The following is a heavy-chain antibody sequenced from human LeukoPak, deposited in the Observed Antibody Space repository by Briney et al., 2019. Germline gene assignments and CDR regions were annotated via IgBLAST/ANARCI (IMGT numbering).Heavy chain of an antibody. J-gene: IGHJ4*02. CDR1: GFTFSSYA. Sequence: QPGGSLRLSCAASGFTFSSYAMSWVRQAPGKGLEWVSSISGSGGSTNYADSVKGRFTISRDNSKNTLYLQMNSLRAEDAAVYYCARRYCSSTSCYGQSTYFDYWGQGTLVTVSS. CDR3: ARRYCSSTSCYGQSTYFDY. D-gene: IGHD2-2*01. CDR2: ISGSGGST. V-gene: IGHV3-23*01.